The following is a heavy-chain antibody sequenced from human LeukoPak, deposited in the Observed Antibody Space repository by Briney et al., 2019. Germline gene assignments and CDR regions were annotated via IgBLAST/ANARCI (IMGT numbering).Heavy chain of an antibody. CDR1: GINFRGYW. CDR2: MKQDGSEK. J-gene: IGHJ4*02. CDR3: ARDLGHTGYDLYDY. D-gene: IGHD5-12*01. V-gene: IGHV3-7*01. Sequence: GGSLRLSCAVSGINFRGYWMAWVRQAPGKGLEWVANMKQDGSEKYYVDSVKGRLTISRDNAKNSLYLEMNSLRVEDTAVYYCARDLGHTGYDLYDYWGQGTLVTVSS.